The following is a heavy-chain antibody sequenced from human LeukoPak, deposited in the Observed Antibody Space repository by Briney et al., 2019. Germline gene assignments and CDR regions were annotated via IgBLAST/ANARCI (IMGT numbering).Heavy chain of an antibody. CDR2: IYYSGST. Sequence: SESLSLTCTVSGGSISSSSYYWSWIRQPPGKGLEWIGYIYYSGSTNYNPSLKSRVTISVDTSKNQFSLKLSSVTAADTAVYYCARASSSWSFFDYWGQGTLVTVSS. CDR3: ARASSSWSFFDY. V-gene: IGHV4-61*01. CDR1: GGSISSSSYY. J-gene: IGHJ4*02. D-gene: IGHD6-13*01.